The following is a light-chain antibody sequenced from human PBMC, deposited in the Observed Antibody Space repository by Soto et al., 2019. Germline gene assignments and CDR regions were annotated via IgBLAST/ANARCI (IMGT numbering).Light chain of an antibody. CDR1: QSVLYSSNNRNY. CDR3: QQYYSKPLT. Sequence: DIVMTQSPDSLAVSLGERVTINCKSNQSVLYSSNNRNYLAWYQQKPGQPPKLLISWASTRESGVPDRFSGSGSETDFTLSISSLQAEDVAVYYCQQYYSKPLTFGGGTKVEIK. J-gene: IGKJ4*01. V-gene: IGKV4-1*01. CDR2: WAS.